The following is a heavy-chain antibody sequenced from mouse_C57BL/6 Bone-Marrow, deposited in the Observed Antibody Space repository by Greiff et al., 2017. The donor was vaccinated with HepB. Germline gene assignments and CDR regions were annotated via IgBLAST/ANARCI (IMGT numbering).Heavy chain of an antibody. V-gene: IGHV1-22*01. CDR2: INPNNGGT. CDR3: AKREASPRDY. Sequence: VQLKQSGPELVKPGASVKMSCKASGYTFTDYNMHWVKQSHGKSLEWIGYINPNNGGTSYNQKFKGKATLTVNKSSSTAYMELRSLTSEDSAVYYCAKREASPRDYWGQGTTLTVSS. CDR1: GYTFTDYN. J-gene: IGHJ2*01. D-gene: IGHD6-2*01.